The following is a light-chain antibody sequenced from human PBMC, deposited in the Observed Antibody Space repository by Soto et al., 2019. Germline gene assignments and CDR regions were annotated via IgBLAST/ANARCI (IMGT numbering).Light chain of an antibody. V-gene: IGKV3-15*01. CDR1: QSVSSN. Sequence: EIVMTQSPATLSVSPGERATLSCRASQSVSSNLAWYQQKPGQAPRLLIYVASTRATSIPARFSGSASGTEFTLTISSLHSEDFAVYYCQQYNNWPPCTFGKGTKVEIK. CDR2: VAS. J-gene: IGKJ1*01. CDR3: QQYNNWPPCT.